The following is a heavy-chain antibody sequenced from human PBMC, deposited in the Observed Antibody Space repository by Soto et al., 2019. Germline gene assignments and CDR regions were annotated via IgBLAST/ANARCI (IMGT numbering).Heavy chain of an antibody. D-gene: IGHD3-22*01. CDR2: ISSSGSTI. V-gene: IGHV3-11*01. CDR3: ASATSSGHYYYYYGMDV. J-gene: IGHJ6*02. CDR1: GFTFSDYY. Sequence: GGSLRLSCAASGFTFSDYYMSWIRQAPGKGLEWVSYISSSGSTIYYADSVKGRFTISRDNAKNSLYLQMNSLRAEDTAVYYWASATSSGHYYYYYGMDVWGQGTTVTVSS.